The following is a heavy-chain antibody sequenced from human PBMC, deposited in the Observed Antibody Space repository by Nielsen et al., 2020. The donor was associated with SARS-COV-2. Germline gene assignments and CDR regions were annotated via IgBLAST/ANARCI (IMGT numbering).Heavy chain of an antibody. D-gene: IGHD2-21*02. CDR1: GYTLTELS. CDR2: FDPEDGET. Sequence: ASVKVSCKVSGYTLTELSMHWVRQAPGKGLEWMGGFDPEDGETIYAQKFRGRVTMTEDASTDTAYMELSSLRSEDTAVYYCATSVVTAIPAFDYWGQGTLVTVSS. CDR3: ATSVVTAIPAFDY. V-gene: IGHV1-24*01. J-gene: IGHJ4*02.